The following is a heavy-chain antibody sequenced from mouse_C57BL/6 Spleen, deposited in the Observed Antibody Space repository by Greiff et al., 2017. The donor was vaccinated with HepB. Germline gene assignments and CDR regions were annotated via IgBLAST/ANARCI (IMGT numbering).Heavy chain of an antibody. CDR2: INPGSGGT. V-gene: IGHV1-54*01. Sequence: QVQLQQSGAELVRPGTSVKVSCKASGYAFTNYLIEWVKQRPGQGLEWIGVINPGSGGTNYNEKFKGKATLTADKSSSTAYMQLSSLTSEDSAVYFCARSPRDDGYYRFDYWGQGTTLTVSS. CDR1: GYAFTNYL. D-gene: IGHD2-3*01. J-gene: IGHJ2*01. CDR3: ARSPRDDGYYRFDY.